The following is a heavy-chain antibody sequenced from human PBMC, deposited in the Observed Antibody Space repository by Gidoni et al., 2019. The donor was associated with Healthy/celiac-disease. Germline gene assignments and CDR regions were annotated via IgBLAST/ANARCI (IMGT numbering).Heavy chain of an antibody. CDR1: GFTLSSLV. J-gene: IGHJ6*02. CDR3: ARSPLHYDILTGRPYDYYGMDV. D-gene: IGHD3-9*01. Sequence: EVQLVESEGGLVQPGGSLILPCAASGFTLSSLVMTWVRQAPGKGLEWVSYISSSGSTIYYADSVKGRFTISRDNAKNSLYLQMNSLRDEDTAVYYCARSPLHYDILTGRPYDYYGMDVWGQGTTVTVSS. CDR2: ISSSGSTI. V-gene: IGHV3-48*03.